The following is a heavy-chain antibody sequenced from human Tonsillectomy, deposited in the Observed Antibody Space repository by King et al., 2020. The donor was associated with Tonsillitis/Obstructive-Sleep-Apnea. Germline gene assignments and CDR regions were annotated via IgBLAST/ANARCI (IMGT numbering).Heavy chain of an antibody. V-gene: IGHV3-33*01. CDR2: IWYDGSNK. D-gene: IGHD5-12*01. CDR1: GFSFRSYG. J-gene: IGHJ4*02. CDR3: ARDAAYTGYVDYHFDY. Sequence: QLVQSGGGVVQPGRSLRLSCAASGFSFRSYGMHWVRQAPGKGLEWVAVIWYDGSNKYYADSVKGRFTISRDNSKNTLYLQMNSLGAEDTAVYYCARDAAYTGYVDYHFDYWGQGTLVTVSS.